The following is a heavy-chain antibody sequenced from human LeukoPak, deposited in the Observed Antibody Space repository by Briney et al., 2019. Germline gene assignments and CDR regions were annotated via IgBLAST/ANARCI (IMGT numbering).Heavy chain of an antibody. CDR1: GFTFSSYT. CDR2: ISRSSTYM. D-gene: IGHD3-16*01. V-gene: IGHV3-21*01. Sequence: GGSLRLSCAASGFTFSSYTMNWVRQAPGEGLEWVSSISRSSTYMYYADSVKGRFTISRDNAKNSLYLHMNSLSAEDTAVYYCARGLGEFDPWGQGTLVTVSS. J-gene: IGHJ5*02. CDR3: ARGLGEFDP.